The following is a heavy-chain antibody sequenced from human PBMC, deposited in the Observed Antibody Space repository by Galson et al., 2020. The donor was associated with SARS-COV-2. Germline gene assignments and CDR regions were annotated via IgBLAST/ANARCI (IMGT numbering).Heavy chain of an antibody. CDR1: GGSISSSNYY. V-gene: IGHV4-39*01. D-gene: IGHD3-9*01. J-gene: IGHJ4*02. CDR2: IYYTESN. Sequence: SETLSLTCTVSGGSISSSNYYWGWVRQPPGEGLEWIGSIYYTESNYYNPSLTSRVTMSVDTSRNQFSLKLISVTAADTAVYYCARQILTGYYSFYSFDFWGQGTLVTVSS. CDR3: ARQILTGYYSFYSFDF.